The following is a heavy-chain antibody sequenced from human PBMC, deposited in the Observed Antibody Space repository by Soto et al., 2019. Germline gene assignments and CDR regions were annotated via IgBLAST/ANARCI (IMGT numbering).Heavy chain of an antibody. V-gene: IGHV1-69*06. Sequence: QVQLVQSGAEVKKPGSSVKVSCKASGGTFSSYAISWVRQAPGQGLEWMGGIIPIFGTANYAQKVQGRVTITADKSTSTAYMELSSLRSEDTAVYYCARYSRFLDQMNYGMDVWGQGTTVTVSS. J-gene: IGHJ6*02. CDR1: GGTFSSYA. D-gene: IGHD3-3*01. CDR3: ARYSRFLDQMNYGMDV. CDR2: IIPIFGTA.